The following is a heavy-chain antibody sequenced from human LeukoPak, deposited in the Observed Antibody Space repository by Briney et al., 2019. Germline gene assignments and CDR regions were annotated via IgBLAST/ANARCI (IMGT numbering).Heavy chain of an antibody. CDR3: ARGHLGLSP. V-gene: IGHV4-59*01. J-gene: IGHJ5*02. D-gene: IGHD3-10*01. CDR1: GGSISGYS. CDR2: FHNSRTT. Sequence: SETLSLTCTVSGGSISGYSWTWIRQPPGQGLEWIGYFHNSRTTSYNPSLTGRVIISVDTAMDQISLKLTSVTAADTAVYYCARGHLGLSPWGQGTLVTVSS.